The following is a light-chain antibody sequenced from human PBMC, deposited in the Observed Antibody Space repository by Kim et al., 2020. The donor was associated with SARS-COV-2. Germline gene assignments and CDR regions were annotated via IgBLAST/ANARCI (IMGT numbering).Light chain of an antibody. Sequence: GQKDTIACSGSSSNIGKNDVSWYQQIPGTAPKLLIYDNNKRPSGIPDRFSGSKSDTSATLGITGLQTGDEADYYCGTWDSSLNGGVFGGGTKLTVL. CDR1: SSNIGKND. J-gene: IGLJ2*01. V-gene: IGLV1-51*01. CDR2: DNN. CDR3: GTWDSSLNGGV.